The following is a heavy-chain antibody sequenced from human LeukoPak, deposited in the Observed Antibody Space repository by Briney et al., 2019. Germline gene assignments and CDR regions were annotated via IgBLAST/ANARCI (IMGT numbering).Heavy chain of an antibody. J-gene: IGHJ4*02. CDR1: GYTFTSYY. CDR2: INPSGGST. CDR3: ARDFYYDSSGYPLYYFDY. D-gene: IGHD3-22*01. Sequence: ASVKVSCKASGYTFTSYYMHWVRQAPGQGLEWMGIINPSGGSTSYAQKFQGRVTMTRDTSTSTVYMELSSLRSEDTAVYYCARDFYYDSSGYPLYYFDYWGQGTLVTVSS. V-gene: IGHV1-46*01.